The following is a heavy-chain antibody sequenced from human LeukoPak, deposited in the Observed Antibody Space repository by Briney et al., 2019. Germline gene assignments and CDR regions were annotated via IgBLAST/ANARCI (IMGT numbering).Heavy chain of an antibody. D-gene: IGHD2-15*01. CDR2: INPNSGGT. Sequence: ASVKVSCKASGYTFTGYYMHWVRQAPGQGLEWMGWINPNSGGTNYAQKFQGRVTMTTDTSTSTAYMELRSLRSDDTAVYYCARGYCSGGSCYFDYWGQGTLVTVSS. V-gene: IGHV1-2*02. CDR3: ARGYCSGGSCYFDY. CDR1: GYTFTGYY. J-gene: IGHJ4*02.